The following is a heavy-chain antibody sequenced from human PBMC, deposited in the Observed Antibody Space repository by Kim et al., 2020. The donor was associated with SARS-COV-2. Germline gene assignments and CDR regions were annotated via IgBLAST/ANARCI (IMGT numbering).Heavy chain of an antibody. CDR2: FDPEEGKI. V-gene: IGHV1-24*01. Sequence: ASVKVSCKVSGYSLNELSMHWVRQAPGNGLEWMGGFDPEEGKIVYAQTLQGRVTMTEDTTSDTAYMELSSLRPDDTAVYYCASRRLDLFNFDYWGQGTQVTVSS. J-gene: IGHJ4*02. CDR3: ASRRLDLFNFDY. CDR1: GYSLNELS. D-gene: IGHD3-9*01.